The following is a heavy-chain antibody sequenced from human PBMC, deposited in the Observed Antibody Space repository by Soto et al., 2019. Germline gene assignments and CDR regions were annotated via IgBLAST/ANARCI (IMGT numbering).Heavy chain of an antibody. CDR2: IYYSGST. V-gene: IGHV4-59*01. CDR3: ARGSAWGNWNDVNWFDH. J-gene: IGHJ5*02. D-gene: IGHD1-20*01. CDR1: GGSISSYY. Sequence: SETLSLTCTVSGGSISSYYWSWIRQPPGKGLEWIGYIYYSGSTNYNPSLKSRVTISVDTSKNQFSLKLSSVTAADTAVYYCARGSAWGNWNDVNWFDHWGQGTLVTVSS.